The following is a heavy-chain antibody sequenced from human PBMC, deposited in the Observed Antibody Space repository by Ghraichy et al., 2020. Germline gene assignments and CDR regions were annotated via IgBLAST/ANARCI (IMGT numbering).Heavy chain of an antibody. D-gene: IGHD2-21*01. Sequence: GGALRLSCVGSGFDVSINRMSWVRQAPGKGLEWVSAIYSGGTTDYADSVKGRFTFSRDNSKNTAYLQMNSLRVDDTAVYYCARDLWAFDIWGQGTLVTVSS. J-gene: IGHJ3*02. CDR3: ARDLWAFDI. CDR2: IYSGGTT. CDR1: GFDVSINR. V-gene: IGHV3-53*01.